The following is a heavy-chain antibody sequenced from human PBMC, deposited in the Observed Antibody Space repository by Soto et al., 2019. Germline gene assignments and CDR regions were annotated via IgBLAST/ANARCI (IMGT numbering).Heavy chain of an antibody. Sequence: QVQLVQSGSEVKKPGASVKVSCKASGYTFTDHSLSWVRLAPGQGLEWMGWVSTSRGNTNYAQKFQGRLSLTTDTSTSTAYMELQSLRSDDTAVYYCARDRANFLDYWGQGILVTVSS. V-gene: IGHV1-18*01. D-gene: IGHD2-8*01. CDR2: VSTSRGNT. CDR3: ARDRANFLDY. CDR1: GYTFTDHS. J-gene: IGHJ4*02.